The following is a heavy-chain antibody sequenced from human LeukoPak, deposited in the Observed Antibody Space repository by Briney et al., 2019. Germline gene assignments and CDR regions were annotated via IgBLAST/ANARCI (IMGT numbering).Heavy chain of an antibody. V-gene: IGHV1-69*01. CDR1: GGTFSSYA. J-gene: IGHJ4*02. CDR2: IIPIFGTA. D-gene: IGHD3-16*02. CDR3: ARELSGHYDYVWGSYRYSDY. Sequence: SVKVSCKASGGTFSSYAISWVRQAPGQGLEWMGGIIPIFGTANYAQKFQGRVTITADESTSTAYMELRSLRSDDAAVYYCARELSGHYDYVWGSYRYSDYWGQGTLVTVSS.